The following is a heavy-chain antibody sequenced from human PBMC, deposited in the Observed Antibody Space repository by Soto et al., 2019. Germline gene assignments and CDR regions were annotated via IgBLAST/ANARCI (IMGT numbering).Heavy chain of an antibody. CDR3: ARESPLGGNSMEV. J-gene: IGHJ6*02. CDR1: GYTFTSYG. Sequence: QVQLVQSGAEVKKPGASVKVSCKASGYTFTSYGISWVRQAPGQGLEWMGWISAYNGNTIYAQKLKGRVTMTTDTYTSTHCMELRSQGSDHTAVYYRARESPLGGNSMEVWGHGTPVTVSS. D-gene: IGHD5-18*01. V-gene: IGHV1-18*01. CDR2: ISAYNGNT.